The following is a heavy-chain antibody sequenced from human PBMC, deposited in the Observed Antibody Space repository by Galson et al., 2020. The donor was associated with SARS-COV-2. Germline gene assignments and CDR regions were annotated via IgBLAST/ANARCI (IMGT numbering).Heavy chain of an antibody. D-gene: IGHD3-3*01. Sequence: NSGGSLRLSCAASGLRFGDYYMGWIRQAPGKGLEWISLIHTDRVIFYGDAMRGRCTISRDNANNLVYLQMSSLRVEDTALYYCVGTFKYDFWNTNHFEAWGQGVLVAVSS. CDR2: IHTDRVI. V-gene: IGHV3-11*01. CDR3: VGTFKYDFWNTNHFEA. J-gene: IGHJ4*02. CDR1: GLRFGDYY.